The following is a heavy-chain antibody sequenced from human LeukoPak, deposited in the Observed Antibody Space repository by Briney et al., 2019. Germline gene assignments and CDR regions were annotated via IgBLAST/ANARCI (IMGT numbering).Heavy chain of an antibody. CDR2: TYYRPKWYN. J-gene: IGHJ4*02. D-gene: IGHD3-22*01. CDR3: ARDMYYYDRSGYYVFGPSDY. CDR1: GDSVSSNSAA. V-gene: IGHV6-1*01. Sequence: SQTLSLTCAISGDSVSSNSAAWNWIRQSPSRGLEWLGRTYYRPKWYNDYAVSVKSRITINPDTSKNQFSLQLNSVTPEDTAVYYCARDMYYYDRSGYYVFGPSDYWGQGTLVTVSS.